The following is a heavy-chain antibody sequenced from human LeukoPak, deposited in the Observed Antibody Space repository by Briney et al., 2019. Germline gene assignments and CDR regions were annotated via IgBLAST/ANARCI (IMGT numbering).Heavy chain of an antibody. CDR2: ISWNSGSI. J-gene: IGHJ4*02. D-gene: IGHD3-22*01. Sequence: GGSLRLSCAASGFTFDDYAMHWVRQAPGKGLEWVSGISWNSGSIGYADSVKGRFTISRDNAKNSLYLQMNSLRAEDTALYYCAKGPDSSGYYYYFDCWGQGTLVTVSS. CDR1: GFTFDDYA. CDR3: AKGPDSSGYYYYFDC. V-gene: IGHV3-9*01.